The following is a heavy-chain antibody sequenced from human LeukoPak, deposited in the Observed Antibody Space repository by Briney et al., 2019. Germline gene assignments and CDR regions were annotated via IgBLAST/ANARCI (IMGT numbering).Heavy chain of an antibody. CDR3: AELGITMIGGV. D-gene: IGHD3-10*02. V-gene: IGHV3-21*01. CDR2: ISSSSSYI. CDR1: GFTFSSYS. J-gene: IGHJ6*04. Sequence: GGSLRLSCAASGFTFSSYSMNWVRQAPGQGLEWVSSISSSSSYIYYADSVKGRFTISRDNATNSLYLQMNSLRAEDTAVYYCAELGITMIGGVWGKGTTVTISS.